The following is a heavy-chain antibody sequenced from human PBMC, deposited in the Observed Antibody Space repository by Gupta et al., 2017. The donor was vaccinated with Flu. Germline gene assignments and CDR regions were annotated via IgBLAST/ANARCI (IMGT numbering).Heavy chain of an antibody. CDR1: GDTFSKFA. CDR2: IIPMSGST. J-gene: IGHJ6*02. CDR3: ARDGAVYSSGWYYGLAV. D-gene: IGHD6-19*01. Sequence: QVQLVQSGAEVKKPGSSVRVSCKASGDTFSKFAITWVRQAPGQGLEWMGGIIPMSGSTHYAQKFQDRVTITADESTSTVYMELSSLRKDDTAVYYCARDGAVYSSGWYYGLAVWGQGTTVTVS. V-gene: IGHV1-69*01.